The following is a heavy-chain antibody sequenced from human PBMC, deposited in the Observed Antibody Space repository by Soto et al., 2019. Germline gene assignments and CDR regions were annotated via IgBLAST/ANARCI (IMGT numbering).Heavy chain of an antibody. CDR1: GFTFSSYA. V-gene: IGHV3-23*01. J-gene: IGHJ6*02. CDR2: ISGSGGST. Sequence: GGSLRLSCAASGFTFSSYAMSWVRQAPGKGLEWVSAISGSGGSTYYADSVKGRFTISRDNSKNTLYLQMNSLRAEDTAVYYCAKYSLRYFDWYLPSDYYYYYGMDVWGQGTTVTVSS. D-gene: IGHD3-9*01. CDR3: AKYSLRYFDWYLPSDYYYYYGMDV.